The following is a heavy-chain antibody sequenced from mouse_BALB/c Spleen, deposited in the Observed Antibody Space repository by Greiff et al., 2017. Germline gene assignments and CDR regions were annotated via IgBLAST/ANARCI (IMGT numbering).Heavy chain of an antibody. V-gene: IGHV3-6*02. Sequence: EVQLVESGPGLVKPSQSLSLTCSVTGYSITSGYYWNWIRQFPGNKLEWMGYISYDGSNNYNPSLKNRISITRDTSKNQFFLKLNSVTTEDTATYYCASGGRYFDVWGAGTTVTVSS. CDR2: ISYDGSN. CDR1: GYSITSGYY. J-gene: IGHJ1*01. CDR3: ASGGRYFDV.